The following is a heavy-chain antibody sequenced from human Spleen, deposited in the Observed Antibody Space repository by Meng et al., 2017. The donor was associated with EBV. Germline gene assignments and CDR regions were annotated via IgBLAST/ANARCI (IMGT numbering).Heavy chain of an antibody. J-gene: IGHJ5*01. V-gene: IGHV1-2*06. Sequence: QVNLVQSGVEVKKPGASVKVSCKTSGYTFSGYYIHWVRQAPGHGLEGMGRINPRSGGTNYAQKFQGRVTMTRDTSITTAYMDLSRLRSDDTAVYFCVRDTAMVNWLEFWGRGTLDTASS. CDR2: INPRSGGT. D-gene: IGHD5-18*01. CDR1: GYTFSGYY. CDR3: VRDTAMVNWLEF.